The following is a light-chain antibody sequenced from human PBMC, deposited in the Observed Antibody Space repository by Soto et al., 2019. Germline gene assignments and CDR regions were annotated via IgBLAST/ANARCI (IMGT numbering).Light chain of an antibody. CDR1: QSVRSNF. Sequence: PGDRATLSCRASQSVRSNFLAWYQQKPGQAPRLLIYGASNRATGIPDRFSGSGSGTDFTLTITRLEAEDFAMYYCQRYDSLRTFGQGTKV. CDR3: QRYDSLRT. V-gene: IGKV3-20*01. J-gene: IGKJ1*01. CDR2: GAS.